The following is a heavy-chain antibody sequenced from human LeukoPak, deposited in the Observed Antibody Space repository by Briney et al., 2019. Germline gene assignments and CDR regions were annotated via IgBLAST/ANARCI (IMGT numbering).Heavy chain of an antibody. CDR1: GYTFTSYG. Sequence: ASVKVSCKASGYTFTSYGISWVRQAPGQGLEWMGWISAYNGNTNYAQKLQGRVTMTTDTSTSTAYMELRSLRSEDTAVYYCARDPVIPAAIVDYYYMDVWGKGTTVTVSS. CDR2: ISAYNGNT. CDR3: ARDPVIPAAIVDYYYMDV. D-gene: IGHD2-2*01. V-gene: IGHV1-18*01. J-gene: IGHJ6*03.